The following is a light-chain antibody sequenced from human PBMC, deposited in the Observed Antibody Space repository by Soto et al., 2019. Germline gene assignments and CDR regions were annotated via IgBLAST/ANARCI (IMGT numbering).Light chain of an antibody. CDR3: MQSLQIPPT. CDR1: QSLLHSNGYNY. V-gene: IGKV2-28*01. CDR2: LGS. Sequence: DLVMTQSPLSLPVIPGEPASISCRSSQSLLHSNGYNYLDWYLQKPGQSPQLLIYLGSNRASGVPDRFSGSGSGTDFTLKISRVEAEDVGVYYCMQSLQIPPTFGQGTRLEIK. J-gene: IGKJ5*01.